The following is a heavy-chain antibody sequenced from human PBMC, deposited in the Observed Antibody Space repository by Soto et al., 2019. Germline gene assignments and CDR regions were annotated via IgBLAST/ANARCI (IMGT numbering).Heavy chain of an antibody. CDR1: GFTFSSYG. J-gene: IGHJ4*02. CDR3: ARDLTAGRVLIYYFDY. CDR2: IWYDGSNK. V-gene: IGHV3-33*01. Sequence: QVQLVESGGGVVQPGRSLRLSCAASGFTFSSYGMHWVRQAPGKGLEWVAVIWYDGSNKYYADSVKGRFTISRDNSKNTLYLQMNSLGAEDTAVYYCARDLTAGRVLIYYFDYWGQGTLVTVSS. D-gene: IGHD2-8*02.